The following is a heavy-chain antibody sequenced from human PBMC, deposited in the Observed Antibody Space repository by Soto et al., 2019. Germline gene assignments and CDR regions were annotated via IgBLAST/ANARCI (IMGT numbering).Heavy chain of an antibody. J-gene: IGHJ5*02. CDR3: ARIPGIAVSGTS. D-gene: IGHD6-19*01. V-gene: IGHV1-46*01. CDR2: INPNGGGT. CDR1: GYTFTSYY. Sequence: QEQLVQSGPEVKKPGASVKVSCTASGYTFTSYYIHWVRQAPGQGLEWVGIINPNGGGTSYAQKFQDRFTVTSDTSTSTVYMELSSLRSEDTAEYYCARIPGIAVSGTSWGQGTLVTVSP.